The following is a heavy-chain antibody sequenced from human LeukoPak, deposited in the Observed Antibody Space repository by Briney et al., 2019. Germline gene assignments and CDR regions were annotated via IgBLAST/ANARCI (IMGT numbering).Heavy chain of an antibody. CDR2: ISSDGNTQ. J-gene: IGHJ3*02. CDR3: ARRRIVGSTADAFDI. CDR1: GFTFSSYA. D-gene: IGHD1-26*01. V-gene: IGHV3-30-3*01. Sequence: GGSLRLSCAASGFTFSSYAMHWVRQAPGKGLDWAAVISSDGNTQYYADSVKGRFTISRDNSNNTLYLQMNSLRADDTAIYYCARRRIVGSTADAFDIWGQGTMVTLSS.